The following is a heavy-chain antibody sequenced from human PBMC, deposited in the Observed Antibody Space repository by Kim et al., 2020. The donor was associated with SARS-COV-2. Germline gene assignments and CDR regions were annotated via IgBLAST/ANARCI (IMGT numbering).Heavy chain of an antibody. CDR3: AKDAGYSGYDRGYYDY. V-gene: IGHV3-48*03. Sequence: VKGRLTISRDNAKKSMYLQRNSLRVEDTAVYYCAKDAGYSGYDRGYYDYWGLGTQVTVSS. D-gene: IGHD5-12*01. J-gene: IGHJ4*02.